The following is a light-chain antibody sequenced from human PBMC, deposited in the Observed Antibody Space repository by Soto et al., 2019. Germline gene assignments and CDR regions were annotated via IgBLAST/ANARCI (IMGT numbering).Light chain of an antibody. CDR3: QQYVSSFFLT. CDR1: QNVTRNF. CDR2: GAS. V-gene: IGKV3-20*01. Sequence: EIVLTQSPGTLSLSPGERATLSCRASQNVTRNFLAWYQQRPGQAPSLLLYGASTRATGIPDRFSGSGSGTDFTLTINRVEHEDFAVYYCQQYVSSFFLTFGQGTKLEI. J-gene: IGKJ2*01.